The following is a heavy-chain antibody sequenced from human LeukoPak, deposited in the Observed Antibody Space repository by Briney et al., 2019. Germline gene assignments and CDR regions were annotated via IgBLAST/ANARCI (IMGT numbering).Heavy chain of an antibody. CDR1: GFTFSSYW. D-gene: IGHD5-18*01. CDR3: AIQLWLLSSFDY. V-gene: IGHV3-74*01. CDR2: INSDGSST. Sequence: GGSLRLSCAASGFTFSSYWMHWVRHAPGKGLVWVSRINSDGSSTSYADSVKGRFTISRDNAKNTLYLQMNSLRPEDTAVYYCAIQLWLLSSFDYWGQGTLVTVSS. J-gene: IGHJ4*02.